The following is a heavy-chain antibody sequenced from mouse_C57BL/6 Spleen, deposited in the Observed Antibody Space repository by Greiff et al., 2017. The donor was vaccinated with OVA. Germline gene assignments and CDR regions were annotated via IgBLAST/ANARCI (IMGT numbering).Heavy chain of an antibody. CDR1: GYTFTSYW. CDR2: IYPGSGST. CDR3: ARSLPVYYAMDY. J-gene: IGHJ4*01. Sequence: QVQLKQSGAELVKPGASVKMSCKASGYTFTSYWITWVKQRPGQGLEWIGDIYPGSGSTNYNEKFKSKATLTVDTSSSTAYMQLSSLTSEDSAVYYCARSLPVYYAMDYWGQGTSVTVSS. V-gene: IGHV1-55*01.